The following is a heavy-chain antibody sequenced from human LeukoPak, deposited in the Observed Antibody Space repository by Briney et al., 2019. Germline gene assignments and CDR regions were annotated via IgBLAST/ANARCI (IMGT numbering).Heavy chain of an antibody. Sequence: GGSLRLSCAASGFTFSSYGMHWVRQAPGKGLEWVAFIRYDGSNKYYADSVKGRFTISRDNSKNTLYLQMNSLRGEDTAVYYCAALWSGTYYFVYWGQGTLVTVSS. CDR3: AALWSGTYYFVY. V-gene: IGHV3-30*02. CDR2: IRYDGSNK. J-gene: IGHJ4*02. D-gene: IGHD3-3*01. CDR1: GFTFSSYG.